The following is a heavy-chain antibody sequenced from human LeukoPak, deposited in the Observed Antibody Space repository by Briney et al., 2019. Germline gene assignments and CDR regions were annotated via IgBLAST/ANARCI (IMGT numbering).Heavy chain of an antibody. J-gene: IGHJ4*02. CDR3: ANPTRSGWYYFDY. V-gene: IGHV3-23*01. Sequence: HPGGSLRLSCAASGFTFSSYMMNWVRQAPGKRLEWVSAISGSGGSTYYADSVKGRFTISRDNSKNTLYLQMNSLRAEDTAVYYCANPTRSGWYYFDYWGQGTLVTVSS. D-gene: IGHD6-19*01. CDR2: ISGSGGST. CDR1: GFTFSSYM.